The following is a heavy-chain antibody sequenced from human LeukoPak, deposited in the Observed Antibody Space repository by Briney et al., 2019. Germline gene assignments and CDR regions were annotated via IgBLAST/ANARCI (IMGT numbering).Heavy chain of an antibody. CDR2: IYSGGST. J-gene: IGHJ6*02. CDR1: GFTVSSNY. V-gene: IGHV3-53*01. Sequence: GGSLRLSCAASGFTVSSNYMSWVRQAPGKGLEWVSVIYSGGSTYYADSVKGRFTISRDNSENTLYLQMNSLRAEDTAVYYCARPSYYYYYGMDVWGQGTTVTVSS. CDR3: ARPSYYYYYGMDV.